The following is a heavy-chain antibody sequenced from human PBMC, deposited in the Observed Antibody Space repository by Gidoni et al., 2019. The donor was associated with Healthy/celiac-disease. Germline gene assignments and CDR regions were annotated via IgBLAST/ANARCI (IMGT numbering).Heavy chain of an antibody. CDR3: ARGGHSGSYLNWFDP. CDR2: IGSSGSTR. CDR1: GFSFNDYY. Sequence: QVQLVESGGGLVKHGGSLRLSCAVSGFSFNDYYMSWIRQAPGKGLEWVSYIGSSGSTRFYADSVKGRFTISRDNAKRSLYLQMNSLRAEDTAVYYCARGGHSGSYLNWFDPWGQGTLVTVSS. V-gene: IGHV3-11*01. J-gene: IGHJ5*02. D-gene: IGHD1-26*01.